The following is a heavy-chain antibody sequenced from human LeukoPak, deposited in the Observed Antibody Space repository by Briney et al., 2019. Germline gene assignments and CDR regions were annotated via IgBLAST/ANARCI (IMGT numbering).Heavy chain of an antibody. D-gene: IGHD4-17*01. V-gene: IGHV3-66*04. CDR1: GITVSDHY. J-gene: IGHJ3*02. Sequence: GGSLRLSCTASGITVSDHYMNWVRQAPGKGLEWVSVFYSGGSTYYADSVKGRFTISRDTSKNTPYLQMHSLRAEDTAIYYCARRRIDYGESRGVFGIWGQGTMVTVSS. CDR3: ARRRIDYGESRGVFGI. CDR2: FYSGGST.